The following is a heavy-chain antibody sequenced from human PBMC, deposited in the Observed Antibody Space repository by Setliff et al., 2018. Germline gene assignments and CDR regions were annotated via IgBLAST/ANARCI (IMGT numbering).Heavy chain of an antibody. Sequence: TLSLTCAVYGGSFCGYYWSWIRQPPGKGLEWIVYIYSSGSTYYHPSLKSRGFITVETSKNQFSLKLSSGTPADTAVYYCARESRYYYDNLGTLDYWGQGTLVTVSS. V-gene: IGHV4-30-4*08. D-gene: IGHD3-22*01. CDR3: ARESRYYYDNLGTLDY. CDR2: IYSSGST. CDR1: GGSFCGYY. J-gene: IGHJ4*02.